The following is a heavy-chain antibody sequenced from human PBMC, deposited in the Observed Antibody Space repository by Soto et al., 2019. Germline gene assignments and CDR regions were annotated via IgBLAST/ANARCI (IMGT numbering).Heavy chain of an antibody. CDR1: GFTFSSYR. Sequence: GSLRLSCSASGFTFSSYRMTWFRQAPGKGREWVADMNQDGGEKYYVDSVKSRFTISRDNAKASLYLQMNSLRVEDTAVYYCARVDCSPSNCYNLYYGRDVWGQGTTVTVSS. CDR2: MNQDGGEK. J-gene: IGHJ6*02. CDR3: ARVDCSPSNCYNLYYGRDV. V-gene: IGHV3-7*04. D-gene: IGHD2-2*02.